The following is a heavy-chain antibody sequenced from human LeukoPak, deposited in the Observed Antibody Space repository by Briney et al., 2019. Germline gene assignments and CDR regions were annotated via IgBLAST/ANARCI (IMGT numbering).Heavy chain of an antibody. CDR3: ARSAYYYDSSGFLQPAYFDY. D-gene: IGHD3-22*01. J-gene: IGHJ4*02. Sequence: ASATVSCKTSGYTFTIYATTWVRQAPGQGPEWMGWISAYNGKTIYAQKFQGRVTMTTNTSTSTVYMELTSLRSDDTAVYYCARSAYYYDSSGFLQPAYFDYWGQGTQITVSS. CDR1: GYTFTIYA. V-gene: IGHV1-18*04. CDR2: ISAYNGKT.